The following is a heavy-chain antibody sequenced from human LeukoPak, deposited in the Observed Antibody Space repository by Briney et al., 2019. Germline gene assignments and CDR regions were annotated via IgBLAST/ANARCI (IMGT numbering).Heavy chain of an antibody. Sequence: GGSLRLSCAASGFTFSSYWMSWVRQAPGKGLEWVANIKQDGSEKYYVDSVKGRFTISRDNAKNSLYLQMNSLRAEDTAVYYCARRNGGLRSLEWRFDYWGQGTLVTVSS. J-gene: IGHJ4*02. CDR3: ARRNGGLRSLEWRFDY. CDR2: IKQDGSEK. CDR1: GFTFSSYW. V-gene: IGHV3-7*01. D-gene: IGHD3-3*01.